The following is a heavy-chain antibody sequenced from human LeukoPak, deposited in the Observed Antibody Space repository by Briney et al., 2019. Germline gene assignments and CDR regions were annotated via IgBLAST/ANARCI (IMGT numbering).Heavy chain of an antibody. V-gene: IGHV1-18*01. Sequence: GASVKVSCKTSGYYFPVFGISWVRQAPGQGLEWMGWISGYNGRTIYAQTVQDRVTMTTGTSTTNVYMELRSLKFNDTAVYYCARETSEGDREPTGYFDYWGQGSLVIVSS. CDR2: ISGYNGRT. CDR1: GYYFPVFG. J-gene: IGHJ4*02. D-gene: IGHD1-1*01. CDR3: ARETSEGDREPTGYFDY.